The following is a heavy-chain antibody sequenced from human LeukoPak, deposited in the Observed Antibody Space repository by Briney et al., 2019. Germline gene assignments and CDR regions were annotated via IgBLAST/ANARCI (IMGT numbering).Heavy chain of an antibody. Sequence: PSETLSLTCTVSGDSISTYYWSWVRQPPGKGLEWIGYIYYSGSTNYNPSLKSRVTISVDTSKKQFFLKLSSVTADDTAVYYCARTSRDTSCFLHWGQGTLVTVSS. J-gene: IGHJ4*02. CDR3: ARTSRDTSCFLH. V-gene: IGHV4-59*01. CDR2: IYYSGST. D-gene: IGHD2-2*01. CDR1: GDSISTYY.